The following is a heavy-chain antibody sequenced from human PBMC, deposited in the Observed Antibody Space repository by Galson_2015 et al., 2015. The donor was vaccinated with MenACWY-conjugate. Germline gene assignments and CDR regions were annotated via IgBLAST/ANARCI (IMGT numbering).Heavy chain of an antibody. CDR3: ARVRGPTVKTCWLDL. D-gene: IGHD4-17*01. V-gene: IGHV3-48*01. J-gene: IGHJ5*02. CDR2: ISPSATTR. CDR1: FTFSSHG. Sequence: FTFSSHGMKWVRQAPGKGLEWVSYISPSATTRYYADSVRGRFTISRDNAENSLYLQMNSLRVEDTAVYYCARVRGPTVKTCWLDLCGRGTLVTVSS.